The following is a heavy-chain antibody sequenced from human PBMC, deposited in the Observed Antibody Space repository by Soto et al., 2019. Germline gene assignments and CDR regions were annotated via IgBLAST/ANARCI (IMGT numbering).Heavy chain of an antibody. CDR2: INPTNGDT. D-gene: IGHD2-21*01. CDR3: ARDIPGSGYGMDV. J-gene: IGHJ6*02. V-gene: IGHV1-2*02. CDR1: GYTFSGYY. Sequence: SVKVSCKASGYTFSGYYMHWVRQAPGQGLEWMRWINPTNGDTNYAQRSQGRVMMTRDTSITTTYMELSGLRSDDTATYYCARDIPGSGYGMDVWGQGTTVTVSS.